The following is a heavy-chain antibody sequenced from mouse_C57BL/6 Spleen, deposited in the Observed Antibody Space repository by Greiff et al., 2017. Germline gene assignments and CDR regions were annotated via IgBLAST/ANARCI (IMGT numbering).Heavy chain of an antibody. CDR1: GYTFTSYW. J-gene: IGHJ1*03. CDR3: ARPYGSSLPYWYCDV. D-gene: IGHD1-1*01. V-gene: IGHV1-72*01. Sequence: QVQLKQPGAELVKPGASVQLSCKASGYTFTSYWMHWVKQRPGRGLEWIGRIDPNSGGTKYNEKFKSKATLTVDKPSSTAYMQLSSLTSEDSAVYYCARPYGSSLPYWYCDVWGTGTTGTVSS. CDR2: IDPNSGGT.